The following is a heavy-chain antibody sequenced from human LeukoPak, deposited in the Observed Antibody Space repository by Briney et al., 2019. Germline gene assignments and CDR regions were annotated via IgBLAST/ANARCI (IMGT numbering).Heavy chain of an antibody. J-gene: IGHJ4*02. D-gene: IGHD5-24*01. V-gene: IGHV4-31*03. CDR2: IYYSGSS. Sequence: SQTLSLTCTVSGGSINNGGYYWSWIRQHPGKGLEWIGYIYYSGSSYYNPSLRSRVTISVDTSKNHFSLKLSSVTTADTAVYYCARNRDGYNSFDYWGQGTLVTVSS. CDR1: GGSINNGGYY. CDR3: ARNRDGYNSFDY.